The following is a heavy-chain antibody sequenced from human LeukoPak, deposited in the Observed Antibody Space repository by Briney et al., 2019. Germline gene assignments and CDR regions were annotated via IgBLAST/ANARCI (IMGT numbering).Heavy chain of an antibody. J-gene: IGHJ4*02. V-gene: IGHV3-33*01. CDR2: IWYDGSNK. Sequence: PARSLRLSCAASGVTFSSYGMRWVRQAPGKGLEWVAGIWYDGSNKYYADSVKGRFTISRDNSKNTLYLQMNSLRAEATAVYYCARGLDIVVVPAATVDYWGQGTLVTVSS. CDR1: GVTFSSYG. CDR3: ARGLDIVVVPAATVDY. D-gene: IGHD2-2*03.